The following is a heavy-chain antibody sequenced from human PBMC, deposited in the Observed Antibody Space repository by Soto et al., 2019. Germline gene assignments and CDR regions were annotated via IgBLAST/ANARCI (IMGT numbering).Heavy chain of an antibody. Sequence: QLQLRESGPGLVKPSETLSLTCTVSGGSISGGVGGLYYWSWIRQPPGKGLARSGYIYDSGSTYYNPSRKSRVTISVDTAKSQCSLRLSSVTAADTAVYYCAREVIPLTTDWYFDLWGRGTLVTVSS. CDR3: AREVIPLTTDWYFDL. J-gene: IGHJ2*01. V-gene: IGHV4-30-4*01. D-gene: IGHD1-1*01. CDR2: IYDSGST. CDR1: GGSISGGVGGLYY.